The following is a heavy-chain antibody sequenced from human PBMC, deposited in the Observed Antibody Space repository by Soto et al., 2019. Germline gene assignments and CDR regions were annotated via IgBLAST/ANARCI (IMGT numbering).Heavy chain of an antibody. CDR2: IIPIFGTA. Sequence: GASVKVSCKASGGTFSSYAISWVRQAPGQGLEWMGGIIPIFGTANYAQKFQGRVTITADESTSTAYMELSSLRSEDTAVYYCARFRDTAMVTDYYYYGMDVWGQGTTVTVSS. CDR3: ARFRDTAMVTDYYYYGMDV. D-gene: IGHD5-18*01. V-gene: IGHV1-69*13. J-gene: IGHJ6*02. CDR1: GGTFSSYA.